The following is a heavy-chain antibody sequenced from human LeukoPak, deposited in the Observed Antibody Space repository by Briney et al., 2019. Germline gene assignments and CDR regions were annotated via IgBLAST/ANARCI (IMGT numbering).Heavy chain of an antibody. CDR1: GFTFSSYE. V-gene: IGHV3-48*03. CDR3: ARGTSSGWWVFDY. CDR2: ISSSGSTI. Sequence: GGSLRLSCAASGFTFSSYEMNWVRQAPGKGLEWVSYISSSGSTIYYADSVKGRFTISRDNAKNSLYLQMNSLRAEDTAVYYCARGTSSGWWVFDYWGQGTLVTVSS. J-gene: IGHJ4*02. D-gene: IGHD6-19*01.